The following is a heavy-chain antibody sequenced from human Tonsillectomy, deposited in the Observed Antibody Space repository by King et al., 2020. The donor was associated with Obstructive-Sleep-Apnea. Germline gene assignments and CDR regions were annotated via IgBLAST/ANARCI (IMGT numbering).Heavy chain of an antibody. CDR3: ARDLVVTVALVFHYYYGMDV. Sequence: QLQESGPGLLRPSETLSLSCNVSGGSISRGSHYWGWIRQPPGKGLEWIGSVYYSGTTYYNPSLKSRVTISVDTSKNQFSLKLTSVTAADTAVYYCARDLVVTVALVFHYYYGMDVWGQGTTVTVSS. CDR1: GGSISRGSHY. D-gene: IGHD2-15*01. CDR2: VYYSGTT. V-gene: IGHV4-39*07. J-gene: IGHJ6*02.